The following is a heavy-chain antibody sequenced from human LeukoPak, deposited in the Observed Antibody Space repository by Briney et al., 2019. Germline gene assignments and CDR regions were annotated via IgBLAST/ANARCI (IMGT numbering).Heavy chain of an antibody. CDR1: GFTVSSSY. CDR3: AHISSSWPDY. Sequence: PGGSLRLSCAASGFTVSSSYMSWVRQAPGRGLEWVSVIYSGGSTDYAESVKGRFTISRDNSKNTLYLQMNSLRAEDTAVYYCAHISSSWPDYWGQGTLVTVSS. J-gene: IGHJ4*02. CDR2: IYSGGST. V-gene: IGHV3-66*01. D-gene: IGHD6-13*01.